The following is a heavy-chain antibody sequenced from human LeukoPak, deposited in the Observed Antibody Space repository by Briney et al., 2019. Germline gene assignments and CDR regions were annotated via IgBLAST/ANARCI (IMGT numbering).Heavy chain of an antibody. CDR3: AREPFYYDSTLLDAFDI. CDR2: IYPSVST. D-gene: IGHD3-9*01. Sequence: SETLSLTCTVSGGSISNYYWSWIRQPAGEGLEWIGRIYPSVSTNYNPALKSRVNISVDKSKNQFSLKLNSVTAADTAVYYCAREPFYYDSTLLDAFDIWGQGTMVTVSS. CDR1: GGSISNYY. J-gene: IGHJ3*02. V-gene: IGHV4-4*07.